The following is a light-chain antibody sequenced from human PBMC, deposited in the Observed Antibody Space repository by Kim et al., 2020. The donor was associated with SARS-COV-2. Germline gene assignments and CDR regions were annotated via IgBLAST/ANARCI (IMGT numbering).Light chain of an antibody. V-gene: IGLV2-14*04. CDR3: SSYTDSSTYV. CDR2: DVT. J-gene: IGLJ1*01. Sequence: GQSITISCTGTSSDVGNYNYVSWYQQHPGKGPKLMIYDVTERLPGVSNRFSGSKSGNTASLTISGLQAEDEADYYCSSYTDSSTYVFGSGTKVTVL. CDR1: SSDVGNYNY.